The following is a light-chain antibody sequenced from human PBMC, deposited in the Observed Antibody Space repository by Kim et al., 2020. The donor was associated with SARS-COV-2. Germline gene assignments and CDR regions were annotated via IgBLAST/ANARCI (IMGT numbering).Light chain of an antibody. V-gene: IGKV1-12*01. Sequence: ASVGDTVTITCRASQSIASWLAWYQQKPGKAPKRLIYAASSLHSGVPSRFVGSGAGTDFTLTINRLQPEDFATYYCQQGNSFPLTFGGGTKVDIK. CDR2: AAS. J-gene: IGKJ4*01. CDR3: QQGNSFPLT. CDR1: QSIASW.